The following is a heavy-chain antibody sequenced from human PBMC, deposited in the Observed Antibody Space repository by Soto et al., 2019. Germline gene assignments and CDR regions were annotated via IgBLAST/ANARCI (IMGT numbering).Heavy chain of an antibody. J-gene: IGHJ4*02. CDR3: SRDSPPVEY. V-gene: IGHV1-18*01. CDR2: ISAYNGNT. Sequence: QVQLVQSGAEVKKPGASVKVSCKASGYTFTRYGVSWVRQAPGQGLEWMGWISAYNGNTKYAQKLQDRVTMTTDTSTNTAYMDLRSLRSDDTAVYYCSRDSPPVEYWGQGTLVTVSS. CDR1: GYTFTRYG.